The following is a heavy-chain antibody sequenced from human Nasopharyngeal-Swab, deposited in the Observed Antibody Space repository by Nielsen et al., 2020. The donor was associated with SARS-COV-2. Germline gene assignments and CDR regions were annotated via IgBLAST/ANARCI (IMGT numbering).Heavy chain of an antibody. V-gene: IGHV3-23*01. J-gene: IGHJ4*02. CDR1: GFTFSTYA. Sequence: GESLKISCVASGFTFSTYAMSWVRKAPGKGLDWVSAISGSGGSAYYADSVKGRFTISRDNSKNTVYLQMNTLRAEDTAVYYCAKDGRYYASGSHPFDHWGQGTLVTVSS. CDR2: ISGSGGSA. D-gene: IGHD3-10*01. CDR3: AKDGRYYASGSHPFDH.